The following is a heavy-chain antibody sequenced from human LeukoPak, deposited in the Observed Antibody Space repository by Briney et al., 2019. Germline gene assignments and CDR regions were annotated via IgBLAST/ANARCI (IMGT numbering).Heavy chain of an antibody. CDR2: IYTSGST. V-gene: IGHV4-61*02. CDR3: ASGSYYFDY. D-gene: IGHD2-2*03. Sequence: PSETLSLTCTVSGGSISSGSYYWSWIRQPAGRGLEWIGRIYTSGSTNYNPSLKSRVTISVDTSKNQFSLKLSSVTAADTAVYYCASGSYYFDYWGQGTLVTVPS. CDR1: GGSISSGSYY. J-gene: IGHJ4*02.